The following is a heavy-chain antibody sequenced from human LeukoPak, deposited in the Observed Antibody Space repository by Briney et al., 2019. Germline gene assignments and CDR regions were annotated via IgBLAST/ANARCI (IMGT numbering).Heavy chain of an antibody. CDR3: ARDLGGLGIPYYYYYYGMDV. Sequence: SGGSLRLSCAASGFTFSSYAMSWVRQAPGKGLEWVSAISGSGGSTYYADSVKGRFTISRDNAKNSLYLQMNSLRAEDTAVYYCARDLGGLGIPYYYYYYGMDVWGQGTTVTVSS. J-gene: IGHJ6*02. CDR2: ISGSGGST. V-gene: IGHV3-23*01. CDR1: GFTFSSYA. D-gene: IGHD7-27*01.